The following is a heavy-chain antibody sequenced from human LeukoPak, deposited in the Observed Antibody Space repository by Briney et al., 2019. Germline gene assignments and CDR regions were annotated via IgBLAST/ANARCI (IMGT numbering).Heavy chain of an antibody. D-gene: IGHD3-22*01. CDR3: AKDIFGSGYYYGFDY. J-gene: IGHJ4*02. CDR1: GFTFSSYA. CDR2: ISWHGDST. V-gene: IGHV3-43*01. Sequence: GGTLRLSCAASGFTFSSYAMSWVRQAPGKGLEWVSVISWHGDSTYYADSVKGRFTMSRDNSKNYLYLQMNSLRTEDTALYYCAKDIFGSGYYYGFDYWGQGTLVTVSS.